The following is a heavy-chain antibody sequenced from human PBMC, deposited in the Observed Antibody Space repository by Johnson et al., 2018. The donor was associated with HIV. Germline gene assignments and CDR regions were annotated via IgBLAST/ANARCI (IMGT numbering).Heavy chain of an antibody. J-gene: IGHJ3*02. CDR1: GFTFSSYG. Sequence: QVQLVESGGGVVQPGGSLRLSCAASGFTFSSYGMHWVRQAPGKGLEWVAFIRYDGSNKYYADSVKGRFTISRDNSKNMLYLQMNSLRAEDTALYYCARDPPVTTTHNAFDIWGQGTMVTVSS. V-gene: IGHV3-30*02. CDR3: ARDPPVTTTHNAFDI. D-gene: IGHD4-17*01. CDR2: IRYDGSNK.